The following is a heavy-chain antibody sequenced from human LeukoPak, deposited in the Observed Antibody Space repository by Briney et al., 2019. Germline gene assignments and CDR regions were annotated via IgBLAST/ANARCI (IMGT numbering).Heavy chain of an antibody. V-gene: IGHV4-59*01. CDR3: ARAGIAVADAFDI. CDR1: GGSISSYC. Sequence: SETLSLTCTVSGGSISSYCWSWIRQPPGKGLEWIGYIYYSGSTNYNPSLKSRVTISVDTSKNQFSLKLSSVTAADTAVYYCARAGIAVADAFDIWGQGTMVTVSS. D-gene: IGHD6-19*01. J-gene: IGHJ3*02. CDR2: IYYSGST.